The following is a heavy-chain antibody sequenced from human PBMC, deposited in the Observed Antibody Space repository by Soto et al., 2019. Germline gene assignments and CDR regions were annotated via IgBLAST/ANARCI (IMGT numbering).Heavy chain of an antibody. J-gene: IGHJ2*01. V-gene: IGHV3-48*02. CDR1: GFTFSSYS. CDR2: ISSSSSTI. Sequence: HPGGSLRLSCAASGFTFSSYSMNWVRQAPGKGLEWVSYISSSSSTIYYADSVKGRFTISGDNAKNSLYLQMNSLRDEDTAVYYCAREPADPGGYFDLCGRGTLVPVSS. CDR3: AREPADPGGYFDL. D-gene: IGHD7-27*01.